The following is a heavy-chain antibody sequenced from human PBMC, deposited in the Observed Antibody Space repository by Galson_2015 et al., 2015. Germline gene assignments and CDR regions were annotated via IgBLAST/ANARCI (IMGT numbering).Heavy chain of an antibody. V-gene: IGHV3-30*03. CDR2: ISYDGSNK. CDR3: ARDLGSSGSHPPTYGMDV. CDR1: GFTFSSYG. Sequence: SLRLSCAASGFTFSSYGMHWVRQAPGKGLEWVAVISYDGSNKYYADSVKGRFTISRDNSKNTLYLQMNSLRAEDTAVYYCARDLGSSGSHPPTYGMDVWGQGTTVTVSS. J-gene: IGHJ6*02. D-gene: IGHD6-19*01.